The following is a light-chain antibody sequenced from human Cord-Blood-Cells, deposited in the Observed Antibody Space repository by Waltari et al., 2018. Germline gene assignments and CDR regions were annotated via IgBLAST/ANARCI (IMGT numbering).Light chain of an antibody. CDR2: RNN. Sequence: QSVLTQPPSASGTPGQRVTISCSGSSSNIGSNYVSLYQQLPGTAPKLLIYRNNQRPSGVPDRFSGSKSGTSASLAISGLRSEDEADYYCAAWDDSLSGPCVVFGGGTKLTVL. CDR1: SSNIGSNY. V-gene: IGLV1-47*01. J-gene: IGLJ2*01. CDR3: AAWDDSLSGPCVV.